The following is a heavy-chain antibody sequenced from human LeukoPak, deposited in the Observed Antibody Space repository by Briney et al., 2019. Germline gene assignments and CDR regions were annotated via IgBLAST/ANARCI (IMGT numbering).Heavy chain of an antibody. CDR2: IYYSGST. Sequence: SETLSLTYTVSGGSISSYYWSWIRQPPGKGLEWIGYIYYSGSTNYNPSLKSRVTISVDTSKNQFSLKLSSVTAADTAVCYCARVPYYYGMDVWGQGTTVTVSS. J-gene: IGHJ6*02. V-gene: IGHV4-59*01. CDR1: GGSISSYY. CDR3: ARVPYYYGMDV.